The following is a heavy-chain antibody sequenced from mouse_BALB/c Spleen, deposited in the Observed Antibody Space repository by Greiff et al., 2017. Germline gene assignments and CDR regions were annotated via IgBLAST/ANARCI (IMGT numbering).Heavy chain of an antibody. CDR3: ARDPVYYGNYVYAMDY. Sequence: QVQLQQSGAELARPGASVKMSCKASGYTFTSYTMHWVKQRPGQGLEWIGYINPSSGYTNYNQKFKDKATLTADKSSSTAYMQLSSLTSEDSAVYYCARDPVYYGNYVYAMDYWGQGTSVTVSS. CDR2: INPSSGYT. CDR1: GYTFTSYT. V-gene: IGHV1-4*01. D-gene: IGHD2-1*01. J-gene: IGHJ4*01.